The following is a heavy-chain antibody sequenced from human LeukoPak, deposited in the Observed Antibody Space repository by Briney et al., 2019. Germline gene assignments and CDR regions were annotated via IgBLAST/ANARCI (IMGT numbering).Heavy chain of an antibody. CDR3: ARDGYNEIYYYYYGMDV. CDR1: GFTFSSYA. V-gene: IGHV3-64D*06. CDR2: ISSNGGST. J-gene: IGHJ6*02. D-gene: IGHD5-24*01. Sequence: GGSLRLSCSASGFTFSSYAMHWVRQAPGKGLEYVSAISSNGGSTYYADSVKGRFTISGDNSKNTLYLQMSSLRAEDTAVYYCARDGYNEIYYYYYGMDVWGQGTTVTVSS.